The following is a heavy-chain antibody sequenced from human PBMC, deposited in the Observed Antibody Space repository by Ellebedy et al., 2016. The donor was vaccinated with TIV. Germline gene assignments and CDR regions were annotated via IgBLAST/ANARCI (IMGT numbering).Heavy chain of an antibody. CDR2: INQDGSEK. Sequence: GGSLRLSCAASGFSFNTYWMNWVRQPPGKGLEWVANINQDGSEKYYVDSVKGRFTISRDDAKNSLYLQLNSLRAEDTAIYYWARDPSGLCGLDVWGQGATVTVSS. CDR1: GFSFNTYW. J-gene: IGHJ6*02. V-gene: IGHV3-7*03. CDR3: ARDPSGLCGLDV.